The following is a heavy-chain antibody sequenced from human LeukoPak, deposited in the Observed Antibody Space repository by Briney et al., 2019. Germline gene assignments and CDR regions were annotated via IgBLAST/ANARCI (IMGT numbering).Heavy chain of an antibody. CDR2: TYYGSKWYN. D-gene: IGHD1-26*01. J-gene: IGHJ3*02. Sequence: SQTLSLTCAISGDSVSSKSAAWNWIRQSPSRGLEWLGRTYYGSKWYNEYAVSVKSRITINPDTSKNQFSLQLNSVTPEDTAVYYCARGQIYYDAFDIWGQGAMVTVSS. CDR3: ARGQIYYDAFDI. V-gene: IGHV6-1*01. CDR1: GDSVSSKSAA.